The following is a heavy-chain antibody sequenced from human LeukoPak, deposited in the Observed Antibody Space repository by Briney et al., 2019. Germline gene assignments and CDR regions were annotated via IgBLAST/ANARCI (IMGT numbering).Heavy chain of an antibody. J-gene: IGHJ4*02. D-gene: IGHD5-12*01. CDR2: IIPIFGTA. CDR3: ASNGGYVGYYFDY. V-gene: IGHV1-69*01. CDR1: GGTFSSYA. Sequence: ASVKVSCKASGGTFSSYAISWARQAPGQGLEWMGGIIPIFGTANYAQKFQGRVTITADESTSTAYMELSSLRSEDTAVYYCASNGGYVGYYFDYWGQGTLVTVSS.